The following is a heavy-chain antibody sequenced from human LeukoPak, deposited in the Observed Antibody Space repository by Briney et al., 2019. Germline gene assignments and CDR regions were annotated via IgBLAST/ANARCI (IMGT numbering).Heavy chain of an antibody. CDR1: GFTFSSYA. CDR3: AKGAYYSGSGSSWFFDY. CDR2: ISYDGSNK. D-gene: IGHD3-10*01. V-gene: IGHV3-30-3*01. Sequence: GGSLRLSCAASGFTFSSYAMHWVRQAPGKGLEWVAVISYDGSNKYYADSVKGRFTISRDNSRNTLYLQMNSLRAEDTAVYYCAKGAYYSGSGSSWFFDYWGEGALVTVSS. J-gene: IGHJ4*02.